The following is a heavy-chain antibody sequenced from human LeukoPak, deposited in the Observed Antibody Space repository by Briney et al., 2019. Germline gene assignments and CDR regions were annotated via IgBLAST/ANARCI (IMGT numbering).Heavy chain of an antibody. D-gene: IGHD2-15*01. V-gene: IGHV5-51*01. CDR2: IYPADSDT. Sequence: GESLKISCKGSGYSFPNYWIGWVRQMPGKGLEWMGIIYPADSDTRYSPSFQGQVTISADKSVSTAYPQWSSLRASDTAMYYCARRGGGYVDYWGQGTLVTVSS. J-gene: IGHJ4*02. CDR3: ARRGGGYVDY. CDR1: GYSFPNYW.